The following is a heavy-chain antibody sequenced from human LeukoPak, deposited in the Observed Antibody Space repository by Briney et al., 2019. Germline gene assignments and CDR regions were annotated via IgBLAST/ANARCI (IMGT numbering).Heavy chain of an antibody. CDR2: IRSKAYRGTT. CDR3: TKGAYGYLDY. Sequence: GGSLRLSCTSSGFTFGDYAMSWFRQAPGQGLEWIGFIRSKAYRGTTEYAASVKGKFPISRDDSKSIAYLQMNSLKTEDTAVYYCTKGAYGYLDYWGQGTLVTVSS. CDR1: GFTFGDYA. V-gene: IGHV3-49*03. J-gene: IGHJ4*02. D-gene: IGHD4-17*01.